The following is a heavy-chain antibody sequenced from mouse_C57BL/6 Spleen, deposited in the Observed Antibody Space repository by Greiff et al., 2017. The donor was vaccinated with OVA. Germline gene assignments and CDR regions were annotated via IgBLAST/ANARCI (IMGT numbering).Heavy chain of an antibody. CDR2: INPSNGGT. J-gene: IGHJ3*01. CDR1: GYSFTGYY. D-gene: IGHD2-1*01. Sequence: EVQLQQSGPELVKPGASVKISCKASGYSFTGYYMNWVKQSPEKGLEWIGNINPSNGGTNYNEKFKSQATLTVDKSSSTAYMQLSILTSDDSAVYYCARDGINYEFAYWGQGTLVTVSA. CDR3: ARDGINYEFAY. V-gene: IGHV1-42*01.